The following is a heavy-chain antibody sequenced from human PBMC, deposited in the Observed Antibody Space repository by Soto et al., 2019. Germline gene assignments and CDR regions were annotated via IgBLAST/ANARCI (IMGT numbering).Heavy chain of an antibody. Sequence: SETLCLTSTVSGCSIGSSSYYWGWIRQPSGKGLEWIGSIYYSGSTYYNPSLKSRVTISVDTSKNQFSLKLSSVTAADTAVYYCARQAEAVAWYGGNWFDPWGQGTLVTVSS. V-gene: IGHV4-39*01. CDR3: ARQAEAVAWYGGNWFDP. CDR1: GCSIGSSSYY. J-gene: IGHJ5*02. D-gene: IGHD6-19*01. CDR2: IYYSGST.